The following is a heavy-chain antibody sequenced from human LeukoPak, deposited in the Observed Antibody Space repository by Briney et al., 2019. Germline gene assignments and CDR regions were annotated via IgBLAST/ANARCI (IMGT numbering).Heavy chain of an antibody. CDR1: GGTFSSYA. D-gene: IGHD1-14*01. Sequence: SVRVSCKASGGTFSSYAISWVRQAPGQGLEWMGRIIPILGIANYAQKFQGRVTIAADKSTSTAYMELSSLRSEDTAVYYCARIVGTLSGYYGMDVWGQGTTVTVSS. V-gene: IGHV1-69*04. CDR3: ARIVGTLSGYYGMDV. CDR2: IIPILGIA. J-gene: IGHJ6*02.